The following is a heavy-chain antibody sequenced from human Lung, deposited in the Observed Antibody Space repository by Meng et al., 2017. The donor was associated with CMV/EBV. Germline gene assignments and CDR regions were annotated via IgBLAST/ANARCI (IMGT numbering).Heavy chain of an antibody. CDR1: GFIFSSYA. V-gene: IGHV3-30*04. CDR2: ISYDGSNK. Sequence: SFAAAGFIFSSYAMHWVRQAPGKGLEWVAVISYDGSNKYYADSVKGRFTISRDNSKNTLYLQMSSLRAEDTAVYYWARDLSFSGWYRNAFDIWGQGXMVTVSS. J-gene: IGHJ3*02. CDR3: ARDLSFSGWYRNAFDI. D-gene: IGHD6-19*01.